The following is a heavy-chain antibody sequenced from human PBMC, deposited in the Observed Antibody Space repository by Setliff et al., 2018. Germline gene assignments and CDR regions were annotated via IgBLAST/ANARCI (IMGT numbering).Heavy chain of an antibody. CDR1: GFSFGGHD. Sequence: PGGSLRLSCAASGFSFGGHDMHWVRQAPGKGLEWVAFIRYDGTTESYADSVRGRFTISRDNSKNQFSLKLSSVTAADTAVYYCARHDGRGGGLLWFGELLSDHDAFDIWGQGTMVTVSS. V-gene: IGHV3-30*02. J-gene: IGHJ3*02. CDR3: ARHDGRGGGLLWFGELLSDHDAFDI. D-gene: IGHD3-10*01. CDR2: IRYDGTTE.